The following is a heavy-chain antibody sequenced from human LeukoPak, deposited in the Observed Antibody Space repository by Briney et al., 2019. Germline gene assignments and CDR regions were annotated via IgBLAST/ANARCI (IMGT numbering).Heavy chain of an antibody. CDR2: IGSSSGTI. J-gene: IGHJ4*02. CDR1: GITFSWLS. CDR3: SRDRGGGDIYFDY. V-gene: IGHV3-48*04. Sequence: GGPLRPSRAASGITFSWLSMNWVRQAPGKGLEWVSYIGSSSGTIYYADSVKGRFTISRDNAKNSLYLQMSSLGAEDTAIYYCSRDRGGGDIYFDYWGQGTLVTVSS. D-gene: IGHD2-21*02.